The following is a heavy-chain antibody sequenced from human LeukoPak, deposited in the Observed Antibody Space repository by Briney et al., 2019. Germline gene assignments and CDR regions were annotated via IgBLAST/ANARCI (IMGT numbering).Heavy chain of an antibody. CDR1: GFTFSSYG. CDR3: AKDFGTQSGYDKPNP. D-gene: IGHD5-12*01. CDR2: ISYDGSNK. Sequence: PGRSLRLPCAASGFTFSSYGMHWVRQAPGKGLEWVAVISYDGSNKYYADSVKGRFTISRDNSKNTLYLQMNSLRAEDTAVYYCAKDFGTQSGYDKPNPWGQGTLVTVSS. V-gene: IGHV3-30*18. J-gene: IGHJ5*02.